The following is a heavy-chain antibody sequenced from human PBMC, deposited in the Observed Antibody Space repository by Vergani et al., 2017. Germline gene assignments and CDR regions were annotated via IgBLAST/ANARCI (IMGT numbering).Heavy chain of an antibody. CDR3: ARGLRGYCSGGSCYYFDY. CDR1: GFTVSSNY. CDR2: IYSGGST. V-gene: IGHV3-53*01. D-gene: IGHD2-15*01. Sequence: EVQLVESGGGLIQPGGSLRLSCAASGFTVSSNYMSWVRQAPGKGLEWVSVIYSGGSTYYADSVKGRVTISRDNSKNTLYLQMNSLRAEDTAVYYCARGLRGYCSGGSCYYFDYWGQGTLVTVSS. J-gene: IGHJ4*02.